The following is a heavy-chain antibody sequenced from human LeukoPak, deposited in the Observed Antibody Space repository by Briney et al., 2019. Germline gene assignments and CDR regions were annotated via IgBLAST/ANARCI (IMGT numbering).Heavy chain of an antibody. Sequence: GGSLRLSCAASGFTFSSYSMNWVRQAPGKGLMWVSRINTDGSSTNYADSVEGRFTISRDNAKNTLYLQMNSLRAEDTAVYYCARGLQGIDYWGQGTLVTVSS. CDR2: INTDGSST. CDR1: GFTFSSYS. D-gene: IGHD2-15*01. J-gene: IGHJ4*02. V-gene: IGHV3-74*01. CDR3: ARGLQGIDY.